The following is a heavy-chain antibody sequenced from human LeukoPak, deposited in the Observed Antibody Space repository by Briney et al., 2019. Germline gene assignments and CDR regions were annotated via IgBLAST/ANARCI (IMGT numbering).Heavy chain of an antibody. J-gene: IGHJ4*02. CDR1: GYTFTGYY. D-gene: IGHD5-18*01. V-gene: IGHV1-46*01. CDR2: INPSDGKT. Sequence: ASVKVSCKASGYTFTGYYMHWVRQAPGQGLEWMGIINPSDGKTSYAQKFQGRVTMTRDTSTSTVYMELSSLRSEDTAVYYCAREIGPRQLHLWGSAFDYWGQGTLVTVSS. CDR3: AREIGPRQLHLWGSAFDY.